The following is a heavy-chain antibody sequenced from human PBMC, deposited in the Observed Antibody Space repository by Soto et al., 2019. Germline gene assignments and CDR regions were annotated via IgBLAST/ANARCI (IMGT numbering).Heavy chain of an antibody. CDR2: IWYDGSNK. V-gene: IGHV3-33*01. J-gene: IGHJ4*02. CDR1: GFTFSSYG. CDR3: AREYGTPIQLRGYGYFDY. Sequence: QVQLVESGGGVVQPGRALRLSCAASGFTFSSYGMHWVRQAPGKGLEWVAVIWYDGSNKYYADSVKGRFTISRDNSKNTLYLQMNSLRAEDTAVYYCAREYGTPIQLRGYGYFDYWGQGTLVTVSS. D-gene: IGHD5-18*01.